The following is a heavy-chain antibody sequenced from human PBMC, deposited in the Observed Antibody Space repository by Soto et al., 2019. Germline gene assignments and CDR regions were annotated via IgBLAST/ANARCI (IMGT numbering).Heavy chain of an antibody. V-gene: IGHV2-5*02. D-gene: IGHD2-21*02. CDR1: GFSLSTSGVG. J-gene: IGHJ4*02. CDR2: IYWDDDK. Sequence: QLTLKESGPTLVKPTQTLTLTCTFSGFSLSTSGVGVGWIRQPPGKALEWLALIYWDDDKRSSPSLKSRLTFPKDTSKNQVVLTTTNMDPVDTATYYCALTALEAPAGVWGKVTLVTVSS. CDR3: ALTALEAPAGV.